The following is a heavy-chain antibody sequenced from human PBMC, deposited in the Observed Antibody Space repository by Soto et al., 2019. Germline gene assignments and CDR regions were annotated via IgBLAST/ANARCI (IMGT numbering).Heavy chain of an antibody. V-gene: IGHV3-11*01. CDR1: GFTFSDYY. Sequence: QVQLVESGGGLIKPGGSLRLSCAASGFTFSDYYMSWIRQAPGKGLEWVSYISSSGSTIYYADSVKGRFTISRDNAKNSLDLQMNSLRAEDTAVYYCARDAAAGTGYYYYGMDVWGQGTTVTVSS. J-gene: IGHJ6*02. CDR3: ARDAAAGTGYYYYGMDV. D-gene: IGHD6-13*01. CDR2: ISSSGSTI.